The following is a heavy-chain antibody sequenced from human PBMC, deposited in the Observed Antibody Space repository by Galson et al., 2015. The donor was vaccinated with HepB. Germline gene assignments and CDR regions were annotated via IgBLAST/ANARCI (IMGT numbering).Heavy chain of an antibody. Sequence: SLRLSCAASGFTFSSYAMHWVRQAPGKGLEWVAVISYDGSNKYYADSVKGRFTISRDNSKNTLYLQMHSLRAEDTAVYYCAKDEFDYWGQGTLVTVSS. J-gene: IGHJ4*02. CDR3: AKDEFDY. V-gene: IGHV3-30-3*01. CDR1: GFTFSSYA. CDR2: ISYDGSNK.